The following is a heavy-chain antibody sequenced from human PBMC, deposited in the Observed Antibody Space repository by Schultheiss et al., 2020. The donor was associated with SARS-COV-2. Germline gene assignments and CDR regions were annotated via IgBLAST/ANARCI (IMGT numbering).Heavy chain of an antibody. J-gene: IGHJ4*02. D-gene: IGHD6-19*01. Sequence: ASVKVSCKASGYTFTSYAMHWVRQAPGQRLEWMGWINAGNGNTKYSQKFQGRVTITRDTSASTAYMELSSLRSEDTAVYYCARELIQQWLGLAGFDYWGQGTLVTVSS. CDR1: GYTFTSYA. CDR2: INAGNGNT. CDR3: ARELIQQWLGLAGFDY. V-gene: IGHV1-3*01.